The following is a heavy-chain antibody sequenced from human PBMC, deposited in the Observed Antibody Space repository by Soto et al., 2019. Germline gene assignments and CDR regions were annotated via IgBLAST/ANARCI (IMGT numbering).Heavy chain of an antibody. CDR1: GFTVSSNY. CDR3: AGPRYCSGGSCSDAFDI. D-gene: IGHD2-15*01. J-gene: IGHJ3*02. V-gene: IGHV3-66*01. CDR2: IYSGGST. Sequence: GGSLRLSCAASGFTVSSNYMSWVRQAPGKGLEWVSVIYSGGSTYYADSVKGRFTISRDNSKNTLYLQMNSLRAEDTAVYYCAGPRYCSGGSCSDAFDIWGQGTMVTVSS.